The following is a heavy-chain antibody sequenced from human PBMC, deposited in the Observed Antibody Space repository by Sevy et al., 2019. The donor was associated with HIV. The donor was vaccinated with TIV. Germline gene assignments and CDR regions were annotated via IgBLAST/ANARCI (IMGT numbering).Heavy chain of an antibody. CDR3: ARVGAAGLAGWFDP. Sequence: ASVKVSCKASGGTFSSYAISWVRQAPGQGLEWMGGIISIFGTTDYEQKFRGRVTITADESTSTAYMELNSLRSEDTAIYYCARVGAAGLAGWFDPWGQGTLVTVSS. D-gene: IGHD6-13*01. CDR2: IISIFGTT. J-gene: IGHJ5*02. V-gene: IGHV1-69*13. CDR1: GGTFSSYA.